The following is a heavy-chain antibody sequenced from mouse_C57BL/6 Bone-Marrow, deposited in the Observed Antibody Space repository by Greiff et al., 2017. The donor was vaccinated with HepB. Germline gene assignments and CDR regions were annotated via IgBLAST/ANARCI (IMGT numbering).Heavy chain of an antibody. V-gene: IGHV1-54*01. CDR2: INPGSGGT. CDR3: ARKRGDDAWFAY. CDR1: GYAFTNYL. J-gene: IGHJ3*01. D-gene: IGHD2-13*01. Sequence: QVQLQQSGAELVRPGTSVKVSCKASGYAFTNYLIEWVKQRPGQGLEWIGVINPGSGGTNYNEKFKGKATLTADNSSSTAYMQLSSLTSEDSAVYFCARKRGDDAWFAYWGQGTLVTVSA.